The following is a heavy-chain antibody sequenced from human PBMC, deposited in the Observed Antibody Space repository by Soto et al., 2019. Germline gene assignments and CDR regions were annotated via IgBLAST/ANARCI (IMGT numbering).Heavy chain of an antibody. Sequence: GGSLRLSCAASGFTFSSYWVSWVRQAPGKGLEWVANIKQDGSEKYYVDSVKGRFTISRDNAKNSLYLQMNSLRAEDTAVYYCARDQSAYYDILTGYYTDGMDVWGQGTTVTVSS. V-gene: IGHV3-7*01. CDR1: GFTFSSYW. D-gene: IGHD3-9*01. CDR2: IKQDGSEK. J-gene: IGHJ6*02. CDR3: ARDQSAYYDILTGYYTDGMDV.